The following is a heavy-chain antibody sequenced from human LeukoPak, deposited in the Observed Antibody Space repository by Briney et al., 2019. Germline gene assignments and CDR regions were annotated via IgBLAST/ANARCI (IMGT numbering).Heavy chain of an antibody. Sequence: SETLSLTCTVSGGSISNYYWSWLRHPPGKGLEWIAYIYHSGNSKNINYNPSLKSRVTISVDTSKNQFSLNLSSVTAADTALYYCARGGTTWFDPWGQGTLVTVSS. CDR1: GGSISNYY. D-gene: IGHD1-14*01. CDR3: ARGGTTWFDP. V-gene: IGHV4-59*01. J-gene: IGHJ5*02. CDR2: IYHSGNSKNI.